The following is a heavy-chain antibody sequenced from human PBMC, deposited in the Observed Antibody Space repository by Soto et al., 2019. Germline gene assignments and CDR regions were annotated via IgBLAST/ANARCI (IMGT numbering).Heavy chain of an antibody. J-gene: IGHJ6*03. V-gene: IGHV1-8*01. CDR1: GYTFTSYD. Sequence: QVQLVQSGAEVKKPGASVKVSCKASGYTFTSYDINWMRQATGQGLEWMGWMNPNSGNTGYAQKFQGRVTMTRNTSISTAYMELSSLRSEDTAVYYCARGFTGYSSSWYSDYYYMDVWGKGTTVTVSS. CDR3: ARGFTGYSSSWYSDYYYMDV. CDR2: MNPNSGNT. D-gene: IGHD6-13*01.